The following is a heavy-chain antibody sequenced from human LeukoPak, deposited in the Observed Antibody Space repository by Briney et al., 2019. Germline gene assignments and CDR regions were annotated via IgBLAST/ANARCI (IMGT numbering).Heavy chain of an antibody. CDR1: GGSISKNY. J-gene: IGHJ3*02. Sequence: SETLSLTCTVSGGSISKNYWSWIRQPPGKGLEWIGYIHYSGSTNSNPSLKSRVTISVDTSKNQFSLKLSSVTAADTAVYYCARVGDLEDGLHAFDIWGQGTMVTVSS. V-gene: IGHV4-59*12. CDR3: ARVGDLEDGLHAFDI. CDR2: IHYSGST. D-gene: IGHD3-16*01.